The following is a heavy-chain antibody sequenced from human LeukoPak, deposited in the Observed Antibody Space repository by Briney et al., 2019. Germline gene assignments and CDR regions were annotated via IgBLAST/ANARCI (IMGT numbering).Heavy chain of an antibody. CDR2: ISSSSSYI. Sequence: GGSLRLSCAASGFTFSSYSMNWVRQAPGKGLEWVSSISSSSSYIYYADSVKGRFTISRDNSKNTLYLQMNSLRAEDTAVYYCARTATGGYCSSNSCYGGRKDYYYYYMDVWGKGTTVTVSS. V-gene: IGHV3-21*01. CDR1: GFTFSSYS. D-gene: IGHD2-2*01. J-gene: IGHJ6*03. CDR3: ARTATGGYCSSNSCYGGRKDYYYYYMDV.